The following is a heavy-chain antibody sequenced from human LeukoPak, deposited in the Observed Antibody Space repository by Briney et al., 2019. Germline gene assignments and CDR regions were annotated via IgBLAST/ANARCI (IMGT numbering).Heavy chain of an antibody. Sequence: SETLSLTCAVYGGSFSGYYWSWIRQPPGKGLEWIGEINHSGSTNYNPSLKSRVTISVDTSKNQFSLKLSSVTAADTAVYYCATISGYMGAWGQGTLVTVSS. CDR3: ATISGYMGA. D-gene: IGHD5-12*01. V-gene: IGHV4-34*01. CDR2: INHSGST. CDR1: GGSFSGYY. J-gene: IGHJ5*02.